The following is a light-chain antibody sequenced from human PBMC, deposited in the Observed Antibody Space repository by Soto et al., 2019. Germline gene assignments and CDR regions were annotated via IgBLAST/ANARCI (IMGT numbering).Light chain of an antibody. Sequence: EIVLTQSPGTLSFSPGERAALSCRASQSFSSNLAWYQQKPGQAPRLLSYGASTRATGVPARFSGSGSGTEFTLTISSLQSEDFAVYFCQQYSEWPWTFGQGTKVDI. CDR3: QQYSEWPWT. CDR2: GAS. CDR1: QSFSSN. J-gene: IGKJ1*01. V-gene: IGKV3-15*01.